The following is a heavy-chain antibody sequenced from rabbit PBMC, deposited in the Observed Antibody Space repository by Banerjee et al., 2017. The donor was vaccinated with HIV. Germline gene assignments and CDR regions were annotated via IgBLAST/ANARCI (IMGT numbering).Heavy chain of an antibody. D-gene: IGHD7-1*01. CDR3: ARDLAAVTGWNFGL. Sequence: KETGGGLVQPGGSLTLSCTASGFSFSSTYWICWDRQGPGKGLEWIGYITYGGSAYYASLAKGRFTISKTSSTTVTLQMTSLRAADTATYFCARDLAAVTGWNFGLWGPGTLVTVS. J-gene: IGHJ4*01. CDR1: GFSFSSTYW. V-gene: IGHV1S45*01. CDR2: ITYGGSA.